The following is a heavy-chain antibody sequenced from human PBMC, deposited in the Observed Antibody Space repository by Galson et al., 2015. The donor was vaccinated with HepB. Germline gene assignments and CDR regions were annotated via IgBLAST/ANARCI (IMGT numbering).Heavy chain of an antibody. Sequence: SLRLSCAASGFTFSNYAMHWVRQAPGKGLEWVTVMSYDENNEYYAGSVRGRFTISRDNSKNTLYLQLNSLRTEDTAVYYCARDKSPSSGWAIDYWGQGTLVTVSS. J-gene: IGHJ4*02. V-gene: IGHV3-30-3*01. D-gene: IGHD6-19*01. CDR1: GFTFSNYA. CDR2: MSYDENNE. CDR3: ARDKSPSSGWAIDY.